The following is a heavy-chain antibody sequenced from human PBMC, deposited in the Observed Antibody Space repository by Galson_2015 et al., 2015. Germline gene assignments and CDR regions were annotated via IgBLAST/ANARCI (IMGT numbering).Heavy chain of an antibody. V-gene: IGHV3-23*01. Sequence: SLRLSCAASGFTSSNSAMNWVRRAPGKGLEWVSYISESGDSTYYAASVKGRFTISRDNSKNEVYLQMNSLRAEDTAVYYCAKYAPRSNLVGAYDFWGQGTPVTVSS. CDR1: GFTSSNSA. CDR3: AKYAPRSNLVGAYDF. D-gene: IGHD2-8*01. J-gene: IGHJ4*02. CDR2: ISESGDST.